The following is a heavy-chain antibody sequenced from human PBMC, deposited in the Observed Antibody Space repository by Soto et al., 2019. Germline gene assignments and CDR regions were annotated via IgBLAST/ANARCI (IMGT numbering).Heavy chain of an antibody. CDR3: ARDLDGSGSYYSNY. Sequence: ASVKFSCKTSGYTFSSIGISWVRQAPGQGLEWMGWISPHKDDTYYAQRLQGRVTMTTDTSTSTAYMELRSLRSDDTAVYFCARDLDGSGSYYSNYWGQGTLVTVSS. CDR1: GYTFSSIG. J-gene: IGHJ4*02. CDR2: ISPHKDDT. V-gene: IGHV1-18*01. D-gene: IGHD3-10*01.